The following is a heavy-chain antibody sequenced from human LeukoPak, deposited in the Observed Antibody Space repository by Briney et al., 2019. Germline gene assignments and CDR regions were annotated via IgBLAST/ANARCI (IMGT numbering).Heavy chain of an antibody. J-gene: IGHJ4*02. CDR1: GYTFTSYY. V-gene: IGHV1-46*01. D-gene: IGHD5-24*01. CDR3: VLIGGYNEFDY. CDR2: INPSGGST. Sequence: ASVKVSCKASGYTFTSYYMHWVRQAPGQGLEWMGIINPSGGSTSYAQKFQGRVTMTRDTSTSTVYMELSSLRSEDTAVYYCVLIGGYNEFDYWGQGTLVTASS.